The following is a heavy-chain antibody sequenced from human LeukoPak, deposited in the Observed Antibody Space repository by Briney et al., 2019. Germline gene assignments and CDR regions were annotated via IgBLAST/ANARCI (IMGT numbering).Heavy chain of an antibody. CDR2: IYYSGST. Sequence: SETLSLTCTVSGGSISSYYWSWIRQPPGKGLEWIGYIYYSGSTNYNPSLKSRVTISVDTSKNQFSLKLSSVTAADTAIYYCARDQKLYGIDVWGQGTTVTVSS. CDR1: GGSISSYY. CDR3: ARDQKLYGIDV. V-gene: IGHV4-59*01. J-gene: IGHJ6*02.